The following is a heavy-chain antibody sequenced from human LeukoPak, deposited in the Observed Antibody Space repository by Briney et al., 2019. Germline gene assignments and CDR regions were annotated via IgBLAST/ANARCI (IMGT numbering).Heavy chain of an antibody. CDR2: ISGSGGST. CDR1: GFTFSSYA. J-gene: IGHJ6*02. CDR3: AKDLRVVVVAATFYYYGMDV. D-gene: IGHD2-15*01. V-gene: IGHV3-23*01. Sequence: PGGSLRLSCAASGFTFSSYAMSWVRQAPGKGLEWVSAISGSGGSTYYADSVKGRFTISRDNSKNTLYLQMNSLRAEDTAVYYCAKDLRVVVVAATFYYYGMDVWGQGTTVTVSS.